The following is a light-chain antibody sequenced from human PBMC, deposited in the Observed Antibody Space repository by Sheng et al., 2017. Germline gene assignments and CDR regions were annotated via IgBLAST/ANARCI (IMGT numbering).Light chain of an antibody. CDR3: QQYGRSPYT. Sequence: ETVLTQSPATLSLSPGERATLSCRASESVENYLAWYQQKPGQAPRLLIYDAFNRATGIPDRFSGSGSGTDFTLTISRLEPEDFAVYYCQQYGRSPYTFGQGTKLEI. CDR1: ESVENY. V-gene: IGKV3-20*01. J-gene: IGKJ2*01. CDR2: DAF.